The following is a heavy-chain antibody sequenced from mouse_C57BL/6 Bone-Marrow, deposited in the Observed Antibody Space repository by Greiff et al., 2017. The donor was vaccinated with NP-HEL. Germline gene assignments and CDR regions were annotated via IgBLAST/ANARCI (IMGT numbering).Heavy chain of an antibody. J-gene: IGHJ2*01. V-gene: IGHV5-6*02. CDR2: ISSGGSYT. Sequence: LEWVATISSGGSYTYYPDSVKGRFTISRDNAKNTLYLQMSSLKSEDTAMYYCARRAYDYAFDYWGQGTTLTVSS. D-gene: IGHD2-4*01. CDR3: ARRAYDYAFDY.